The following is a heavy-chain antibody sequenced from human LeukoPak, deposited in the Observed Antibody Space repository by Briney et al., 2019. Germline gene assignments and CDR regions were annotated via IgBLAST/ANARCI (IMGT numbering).Heavy chain of an antibody. V-gene: IGHV3-23*01. CDR2: ISGSGGST. CDR3: ARDRPDYYDSSGYCLFDY. CDR1: GFTFSSYA. D-gene: IGHD3-22*01. Sequence: PGRSLRLSCAASGFTFSSYAMSWVRQAPGKGLEWVSAISGSGGSTYYADSVKGRFTISRDNAKNSLYLQMNSLRAEDTAVYYCARDRPDYYDSSGYCLFDYWGQGTLVTVSS. J-gene: IGHJ4*02.